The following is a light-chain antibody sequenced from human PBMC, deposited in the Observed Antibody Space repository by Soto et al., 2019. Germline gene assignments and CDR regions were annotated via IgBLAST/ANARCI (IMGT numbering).Light chain of an antibody. V-gene: IGLV1-40*01. CDR2: GNS. CDR3: QSYDSSLSAFYV. CDR1: SSNIGAGYD. J-gene: IGLJ1*01. Sequence: QSVLPKPPSVSGVPGQRVTISCTGSSSNIGAGYDVHWYQQLPGTAPKLLIYGNSNRPSGVPDRFSGSKSGTSASLAITGLQAEDEADYYCQSYDSSLSAFYVFGTGTKVTVL.